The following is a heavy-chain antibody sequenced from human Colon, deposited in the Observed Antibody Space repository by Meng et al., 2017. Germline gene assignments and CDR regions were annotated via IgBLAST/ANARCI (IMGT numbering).Heavy chain of an antibody. CDR2: ISTSGST. J-gene: IGHJ3*02. CDR1: GGSIRSDY. D-gene: IGHD1-1*01. V-gene: IGHV4-4*07. Sequence: GSLRLSCTVSGGSIRSDYWSWIRQPAGKGLEWIGRISTSGSTDYNPSLRSRVIMSVDTSKNQFSLKLSSVTAADTAVYYCARDASPHRQLYAFDMWGQGTVVTVSS. CDR3: ARDASPHRQLYAFDM.